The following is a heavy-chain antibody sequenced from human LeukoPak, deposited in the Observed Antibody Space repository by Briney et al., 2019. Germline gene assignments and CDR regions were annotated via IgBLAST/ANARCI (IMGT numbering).Heavy chain of an antibody. CDR2: ISGDGVST. CDR3: ARESGKFDY. J-gene: IGHJ4*02. Sequence: GGSLRLSCVASGLPIGDFAMHWVRQAPGQGLEWVSLISGDGVSTFFADSVKGRFSISRDSSKNSLFLEMSSLRTEDTAMYYCARESGKFDYWGQGTLVAVSS. V-gene: IGHV3-43*02. CDR1: GLPIGDFA.